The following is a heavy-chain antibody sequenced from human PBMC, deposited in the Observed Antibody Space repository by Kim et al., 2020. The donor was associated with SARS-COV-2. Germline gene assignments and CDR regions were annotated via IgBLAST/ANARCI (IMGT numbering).Heavy chain of an antibody. Sequence: GGSLRLSCAASGFTVSSNFMSWVRHAPGKGLEWVSVIYSGGSERYAESGKGRFTITRDYSKNTLYLQMNRLRVEDTAVYYCAGEEDDFGANSGYFDYWGQGILVTVSS. V-gene: IGHV3-66*01. CDR1: GFTVSSNF. D-gene: IGHD4-17*01. CDR2: IYSGGSE. CDR3: AGEEDDFGANSGYFDY. J-gene: IGHJ4*02.